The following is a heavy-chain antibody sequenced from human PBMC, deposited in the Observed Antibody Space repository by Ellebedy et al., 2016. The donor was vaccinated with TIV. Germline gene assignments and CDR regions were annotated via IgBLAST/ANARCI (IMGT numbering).Heavy chain of an antibody. V-gene: IGHV1-18*04. CDR3: ASLRDYYDSSGYSYYFDY. J-gene: IGHJ4*02. Sequence: ASVKVSXKASGYTFTSYGISWVRQAPGQGLEWMGWISAYNGNTNYAQKLQGRVTMTTDTSTSTAYMELRSLRSDDTAVYYCASLRDYYDSSGYSYYFDYWGQGTLVTVSS. CDR2: ISAYNGNT. D-gene: IGHD3-22*01. CDR1: GYTFTSYG.